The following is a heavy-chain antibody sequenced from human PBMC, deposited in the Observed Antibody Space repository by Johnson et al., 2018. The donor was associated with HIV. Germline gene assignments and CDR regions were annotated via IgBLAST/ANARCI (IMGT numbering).Heavy chain of an antibody. CDR3: TRAVRWYGDGVDM. CDR2: IRSKAYGGTT. D-gene: IGHD2-15*01. V-gene: IGHV3-49*04. J-gene: IGHJ3*02. CDR1: GFTFADYA. Sequence: EVQVVESGGGLVQPGRSLRLSCTASGFTFADYALSWVRQAPGKGLEWVGFIRSKAYGGTTEYAASVKGRFTISRDDSKGIAYVQMKSLKTEETGVYYCTRAVRWYGDGVDMWGQGTMVTVSS.